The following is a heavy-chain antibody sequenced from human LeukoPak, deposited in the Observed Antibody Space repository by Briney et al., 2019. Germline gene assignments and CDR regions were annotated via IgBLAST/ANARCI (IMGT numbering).Heavy chain of an antibody. J-gene: IGHJ4*02. CDR2: INHSGST. D-gene: IGHD3-10*01. CDR1: GGSFSGYY. Sequence: PSETLSLTCAVYGGSFSGYYWSWIRQPPGKGLEWIGEINHSGSTNYNPSLKSRVTISVDTSKNQFSLKLSSVTAADTAVYYCASHPALGYWGQGTLVTVSS. V-gene: IGHV4-34*01. CDR3: ASHPALGY.